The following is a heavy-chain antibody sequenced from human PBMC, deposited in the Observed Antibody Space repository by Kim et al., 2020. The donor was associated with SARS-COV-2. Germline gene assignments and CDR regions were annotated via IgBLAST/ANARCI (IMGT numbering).Heavy chain of an antibody. Sequence: ASVKVSCKASGYTFTSYAMHWVRQAPGQRLEWMGWINAGNGNTKYSQKFQGRVTITRDTSASTAYMELSSLRSEDTAVYYCARPQGSSSWGGTFDPWGQGTLVTVSS. CDR3: ARPQGSSSWGGTFDP. J-gene: IGHJ5*02. CDR2: INAGNGNT. CDR1: GYTFTSYA. D-gene: IGHD6-13*01. V-gene: IGHV1-3*01.